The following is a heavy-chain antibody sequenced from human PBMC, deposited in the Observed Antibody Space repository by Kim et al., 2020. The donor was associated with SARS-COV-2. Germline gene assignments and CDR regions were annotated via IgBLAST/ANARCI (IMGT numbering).Heavy chain of an antibody. CDR2: ISSRSSTI. D-gene: IGHD3-16*02. V-gene: IGHV3-48*02. CDR3: AGDLANYFDYVWGSYRSSNFDY. Sequence: GGSLRLSCAASGFTFSSYSMNWVRQAPGKGLEWVSYISSRSSTIQYADSVKGRFTITSDNDKNSLYLQMNSLRDEDTVAYYCAGDLANYFDYVWGSYRSSNFDYWGQGTLVTVSS. CDR1: GFTFSSYS. J-gene: IGHJ4*02.